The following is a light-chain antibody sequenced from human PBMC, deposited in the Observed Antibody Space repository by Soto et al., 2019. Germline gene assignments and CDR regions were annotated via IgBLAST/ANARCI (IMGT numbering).Light chain of an antibody. CDR1: SGDIGSYNR. J-gene: IGLJ1*01. CDR2: EVT. CDR3: SSYTNINTRACV. Sequence: QSALTQPASVSGSPGQSITISCTGTSGDIGSYNRVSWYQQHPGKAPKLIIYEVTDRPSGVSNRFSGSKSGNTASLTISGLQXEDEAEYYCSSYTNINTRACVFGTGTKVT. V-gene: IGLV2-14*01.